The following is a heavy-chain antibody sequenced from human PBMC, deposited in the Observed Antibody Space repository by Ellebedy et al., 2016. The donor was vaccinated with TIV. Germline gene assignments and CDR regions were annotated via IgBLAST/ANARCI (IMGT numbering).Heavy chain of an antibody. CDR3: ARDSISARLLPSNNRFDP. V-gene: IGHV1-18*04. CDR1: GYTFTSYG. J-gene: IGHJ5*02. Sequence: AASVKVSCKASGYTFTSYGISWVRQAPGQGLEWMGWISTYYGNTNYVQKFQGRITMTTDTSTSTAYMELRSLRSDDTAVYYCARDSISARLLPSNNRFDPWGQGTLVTVSS. CDR2: ISTYYGNT. D-gene: IGHD6-6*01.